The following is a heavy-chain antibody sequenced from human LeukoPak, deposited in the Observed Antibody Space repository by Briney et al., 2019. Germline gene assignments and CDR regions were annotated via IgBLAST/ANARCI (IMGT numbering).Heavy chain of an antibody. V-gene: IGHV3-23*01. CDR2: STGPV. CDR3: ARVRWLQLGGAFDY. CDR1: GFTFSDYA. Sequence: GGSLRLSCVASGFTFSDYAMTWVRQAPGKGLEWVSSTGPVHYADSVKGRFTISRDNSKNTLYLQMNSLRAEDTAVYYCARVRWLQLGGAFDYWGQGTLVTVSS. D-gene: IGHD5-24*01. J-gene: IGHJ4*02.